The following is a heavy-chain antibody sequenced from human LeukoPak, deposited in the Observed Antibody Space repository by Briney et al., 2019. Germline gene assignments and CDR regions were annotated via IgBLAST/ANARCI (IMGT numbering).Heavy chain of an antibody. CDR3: AVTIDCSSTSCYAGYYYMDV. V-gene: IGHV4-39*07. Sequence: PSETLSLTCTVSGGSISSSSYYWGWIRQPPGKGLEWIGSIYYSGNTYYNPSLKSRVTIAVDTAKNQCSLKLSSVTAAHTAVYYCAVTIDCSSTSCYAGYYYMDVWGKGTTVTVSS. J-gene: IGHJ6*03. CDR1: GGSISSSSYY. D-gene: IGHD2-2*01. CDR2: IYYSGNT.